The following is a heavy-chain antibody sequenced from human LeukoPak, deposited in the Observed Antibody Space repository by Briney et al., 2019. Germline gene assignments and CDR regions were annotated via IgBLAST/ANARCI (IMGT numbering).Heavy chain of an antibody. CDR3: AKNRGNYYYFDY. CDR2: ISGSGDST. D-gene: IGHD4-11*01. V-gene: IGHV3-23*01. J-gene: IGHJ4*02. Sequence: GGSLRLSCAASGFTFSNFAMSWVRQAQGKGLEWVSAISGSGDSTYYAGSVKGRFTISRDNSKNTLYLQMNSLRAEDTAMYYCAKNRGNYYYFDYWGQGTLVTASS. CDR1: GFTFSNFA.